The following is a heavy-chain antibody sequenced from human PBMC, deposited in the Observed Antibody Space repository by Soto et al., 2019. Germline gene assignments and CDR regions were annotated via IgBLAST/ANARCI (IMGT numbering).Heavy chain of an antibody. CDR3: ARVIGGLYYFDY. Sequence: QVQLVQSGAEVKKPGASVKVSCKASGYTFTSYAMHWVRQAPGQRLEWMGWINAGNGNTKYSQKFQGRVTITRDTSGSTAYMELSSLRSEDTAVYYCARVIGGLYYFDYWGQGTLVTVSS. CDR1: GYTFTSYA. D-gene: IGHD3-16*01. V-gene: IGHV1-3*01. J-gene: IGHJ4*02. CDR2: INAGNGNT.